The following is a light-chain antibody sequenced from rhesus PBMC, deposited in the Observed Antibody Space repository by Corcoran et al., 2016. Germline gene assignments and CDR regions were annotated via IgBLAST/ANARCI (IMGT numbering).Light chain of an antibody. CDR1: QSVGST. CDR3: QKYNAWPPFS. CDR2: YAS. Sequence: EIVMTQSPATLSLSPGESATLSCRASQSVGSTLAWYQHKPGQAPRLLIYYASSRAIGIPDRFSGSGSGTEFTLTISSLDPVDVGVYYCQKYNAWPPFSFGQGTKVEIK. J-gene: IGKJ2*01. V-gene: IGKV3-42*02.